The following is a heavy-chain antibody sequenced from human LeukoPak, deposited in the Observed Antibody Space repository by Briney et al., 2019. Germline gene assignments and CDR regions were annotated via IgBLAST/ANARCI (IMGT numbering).Heavy chain of an antibody. J-gene: IGHJ4*02. V-gene: IGHV3-23*01. CDR1: GFTFDDYA. CDR2: ISGSGGST. Sequence: PGGSLRLSCAASGFTFDDYAMHWVRQAPGKGLEWVSAISGSGGSTYYADSVKGRFTISRDNSKNTLYLQMNSLRAEDTAVYYCASDPLHMGRWGQGTLVTVSS. CDR3: ASDPLHMGR. D-gene: IGHD1-26*01.